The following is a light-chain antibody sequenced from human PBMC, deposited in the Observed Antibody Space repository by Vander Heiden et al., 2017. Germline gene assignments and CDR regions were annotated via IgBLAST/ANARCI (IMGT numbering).Light chain of an antibody. V-gene: IGKV3-11*01. CDR3: HQRCNWGIT. Sequence: ILLTQSPAPLSLSPGERATLSCRASQSVSSYLAWYQQKPVQAPRLLIYDASNRATGIPATFSGSASATDFTLTISSLVPADFAVYYCHQRCNWGITFGQGTRLEIK. J-gene: IGKJ5*01. CDR1: QSVSSY. CDR2: DAS.